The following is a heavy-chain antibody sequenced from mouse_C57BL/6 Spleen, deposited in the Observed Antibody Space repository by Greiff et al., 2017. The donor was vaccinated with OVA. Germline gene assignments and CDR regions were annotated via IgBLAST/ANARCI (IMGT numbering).Heavy chain of an antibody. CDR3: AREDSSVYAMDY. CDR2: IWGVGST. J-gene: IGHJ4*01. V-gene: IGHV2-6*01. CDR1: GFSLTSYG. D-gene: IGHD3-2*02. Sequence: QVQLQQSGPGLVAPSQSLSITCTVSGFSLTSYGVDWVRQSPGKGLEWLGVIWGVGSTNYNSALKSRLSISKDNSKSQVFLKMNSLQTDDTAMYDCAREDSSVYAMDYWGQGTSVTVSS.